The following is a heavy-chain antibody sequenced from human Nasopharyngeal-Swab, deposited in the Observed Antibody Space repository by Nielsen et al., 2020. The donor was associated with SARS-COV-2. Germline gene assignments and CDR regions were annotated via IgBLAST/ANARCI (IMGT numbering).Heavy chain of an antibody. V-gene: IGHV3-21*01. CDR1: GFTFNNYN. Sequence: GGSLRLSCAASGFTFNNYNFNWVRQAPGKGLEWVSSTSSSSSSYIYYADSVKGRFTISRDNAKNSLYLQMNSLRAEDTAVYYCARDGLDYDFWSAYFMDVWGQGTTVTVSS. CDR3: ARDGLDYDFWSAYFMDV. CDR2: TSSSSSSYI. D-gene: IGHD3-3*01. J-gene: IGHJ6*02.